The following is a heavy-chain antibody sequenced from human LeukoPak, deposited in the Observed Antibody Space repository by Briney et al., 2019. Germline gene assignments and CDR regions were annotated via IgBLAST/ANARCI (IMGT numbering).Heavy chain of an antibody. J-gene: IGHJ4*02. D-gene: IGHD3-22*01. Sequence: PGGSLRLSCAASGFTFSSYAMSWVRQAPGKGLEWVSAISGSGGSTYYADSVKGRFTISRDNSKNTLYLQMNSLRAEDTAVYYCTKDWGPYYYDSSGYYYDYWGQGTLVTVSS. CDR1: GFTFSSYA. V-gene: IGHV3-23*01. CDR3: TKDWGPYYYDSSGYYYDY. CDR2: ISGSGGST.